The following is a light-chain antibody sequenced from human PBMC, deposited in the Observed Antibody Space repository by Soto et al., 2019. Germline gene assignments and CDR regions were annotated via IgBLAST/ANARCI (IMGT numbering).Light chain of an antibody. V-gene: IGLV1-51*02. J-gene: IGLJ3*02. Sequence: QAVVTQPPSVSAAPGEKVTISCSGTSSNIGRNYVSWYQQLPGSAPKLLIYENDRRPSGIPDRFSGSKSGTAATLDITGPQTGDEADYYCGAWDRSLKAGVFGGGTKLTVL. CDR3: GAWDRSLKAGV. CDR2: END. CDR1: SSNIGRNY.